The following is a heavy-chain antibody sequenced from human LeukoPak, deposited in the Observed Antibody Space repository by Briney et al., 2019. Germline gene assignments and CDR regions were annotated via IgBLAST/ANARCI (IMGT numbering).Heavy chain of an antibody. D-gene: IGHD3-3*01. J-gene: IGHJ1*01. CDR2: MRYDGTKT. CDR3: ARDFWSGYSRH. V-gene: IGHV3-30*02. Sequence: GGSLRLSCAASGFTFANYGMHWVRQAPGKGLEWVAFMRYDGTKTYNADSVKGRFTISRDNSRDTLYLQMNSLRPEDTAVYYCARDFWSGYSRHWGQGTLVTVSS. CDR1: GFTFANYG.